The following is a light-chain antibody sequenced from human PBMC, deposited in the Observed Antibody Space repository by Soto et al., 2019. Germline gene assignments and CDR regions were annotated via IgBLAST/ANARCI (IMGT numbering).Light chain of an antibody. CDR3: AVRDDSLSGHWV. J-gene: IGLJ3*02. CDR2: RSD. Sequence: QAVVTQPPSASGTPGQRVTISCSGSSSNIGSNYVSWYQHLPGAAPKLLIYRSDQRPSGVPDRFSGSKSGTSASLAISGLWSEDEADYFCAVRDDSLSGHWVFGGGTKVTVL. CDR1: SSNIGSNY. V-gene: IGLV1-47*03.